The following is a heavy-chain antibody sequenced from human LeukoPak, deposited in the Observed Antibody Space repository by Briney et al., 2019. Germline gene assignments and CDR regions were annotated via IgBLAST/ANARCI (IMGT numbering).Heavy chain of an antibody. CDR1: GGSFSGYY. CDR2: INHSGST. Sequence: SETLSLTCAVYGGSFSGYYWSWIRQPPGKGLEWIGEINHSGSTNYNPSPKSRVTISVDTSKNQFSLKLSSVTAADTAVYYCARGKTGFWSGYYTYNWFDPWGQGTLVTVSS. J-gene: IGHJ5*02. V-gene: IGHV4-34*01. CDR3: ARGKTGFWSGYYTYNWFDP. D-gene: IGHD3-3*01.